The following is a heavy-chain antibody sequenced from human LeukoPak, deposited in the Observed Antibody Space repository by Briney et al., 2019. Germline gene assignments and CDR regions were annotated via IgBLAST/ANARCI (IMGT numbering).Heavy chain of an antibody. Sequence: GASVKVSCKASGYTFTDYYMHWVRQAPGQGLEWMGRINPNSGDTNYAPKFQGRVTMTWDTSISTAYMALSRLRSDDTAVYYCAREIIGGSGGSCYYCSWGQGTLVTVSS. CDR3: AREIIGGSGGSCYYCS. J-gene: IGHJ4*02. CDR2: INPNSGDT. CDR1: GYTFTDYY. D-gene: IGHD2-15*01. V-gene: IGHV1-2*06.